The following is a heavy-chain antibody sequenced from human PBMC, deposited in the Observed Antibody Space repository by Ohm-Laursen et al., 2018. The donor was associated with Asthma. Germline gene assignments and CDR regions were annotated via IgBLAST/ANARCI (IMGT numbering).Heavy chain of an antibody. CDR1: GFTFGDYA. CDR3: TRTIMITSAGVVVPRGDAFDF. CDR2: IRNKGYSGTT. Sequence: SLRLSCAASGFTFGDYAMSWFRQAPGKGLEWVGLIRNKGYSGTTEYAASVKARFTISRDDSKSIAYLQMNSLKTEDTALYYCTRTIMITSAGVVVPRGDAFDFWGQGTMVTVSS. D-gene: IGHD3-16*02. J-gene: IGHJ3*01. V-gene: IGHV3-49*03.